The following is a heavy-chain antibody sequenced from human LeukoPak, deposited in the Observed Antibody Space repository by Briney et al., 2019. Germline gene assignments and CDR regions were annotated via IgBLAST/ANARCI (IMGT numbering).Heavy chain of an antibody. V-gene: IGHV1-18*01. CDR3: ARDYSSSWRKPFDY. D-gene: IGHD6-13*01. Sequence: GASVKVSCKASGGTFSSYAISWVRQAPGQGLEWMGWISAYNGNTNYAQKLQGRVTMTTDTSTSTAYMELRSLRSDDTAVYYCARDYSSSWRKPFDYWGQGTLVTVSS. CDR2: ISAYNGNT. CDR1: GGTFSSYA. J-gene: IGHJ4*02.